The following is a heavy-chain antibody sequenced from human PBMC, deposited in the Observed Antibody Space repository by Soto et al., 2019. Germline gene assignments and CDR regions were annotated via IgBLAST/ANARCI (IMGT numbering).Heavy chain of an antibody. J-gene: IGHJ6*02. D-gene: IGHD2-15*01. CDR3: ATEEDIVLPNPGGSYDCYGMDV. Sequence: QVQLVQSGAEVKKPGASVKVSCKVSGYTLTELSMHWVRQAPGKGLEWMGGFDPEDGETIYAQKFQGRVTMTEDTSTDKEYMELNILRSEGTDVYYCATEEDIVLPNPGGSYDCYGMDVWGPGTTVTVSS. V-gene: IGHV1-24*01. CDR2: FDPEDGET. CDR1: GYTLTELS.